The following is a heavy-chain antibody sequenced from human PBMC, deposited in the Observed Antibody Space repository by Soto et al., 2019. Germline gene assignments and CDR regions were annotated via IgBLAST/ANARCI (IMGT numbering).Heavy chain of an antibody. CDR2: ISYDGSNK. D-gene: IGHD7-27*01. CDR1: GFTFSSYA. CDR3: ARAEGWGPYYFDY. V-gene: IGHV3-30-3*01. J-gene: IGHJ4*02. Sequence: QVQLVESGGGVVQPGRSLRLSCAASGFTFSSYAMHWVRQAPGKGLGWVAVISYDGSNKYYADSVKGRFTISRDNSKNTLYLQMNSLRAEDTAVYYCARAEGWGPYYFDYWGQGTLVTVSS.